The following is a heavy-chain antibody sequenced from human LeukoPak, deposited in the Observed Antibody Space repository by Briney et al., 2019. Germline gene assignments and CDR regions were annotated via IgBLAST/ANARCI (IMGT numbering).Heavy chain of an antibody. J-gene: IGHJ4*02. CDR1: GFTASSNY. Sequence: GGSLRLCCAASGFTASSNYMSWVRQAPGKELEWVSVIYSGGSTYYADSVKGRFTISRDNSKNTLYLQMSSLRVEDTAVYYCARGPETAMVPRYWGQGTLVTVSS. D-gene: IGHD5-18*01. CDR3: ARGPETAMVPRY. CDR2: IYSGGST. V-gene: IGHV3-53*01.